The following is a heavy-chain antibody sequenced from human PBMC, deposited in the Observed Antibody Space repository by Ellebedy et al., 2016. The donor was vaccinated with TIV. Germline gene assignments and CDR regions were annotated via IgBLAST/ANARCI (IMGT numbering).Heavy chain of an antibody. Sequence: AASVKVSCKASGYTFTDYRLDWVRQAPGLGLEWMGWISPTGGGTHYAQKVHGRVFMTGDTSISTAYLELSRLTSDDTAVYYCARDYWGSYEYWGQGTLVTVSS. CDR1: GYTFTDYR. J-gene: IGHJ4*02. CDR2: ISPTGGGT. CDR3: ARDYWGSYEY. V-gene: IGHV1-2*02. D-gene: IGHD1-26*01.